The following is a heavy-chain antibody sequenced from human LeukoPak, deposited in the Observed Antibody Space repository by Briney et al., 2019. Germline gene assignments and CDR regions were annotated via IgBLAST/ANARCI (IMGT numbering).Heavy chain of an antibody. V-gene: IGHV4-30-2*01. CDR2: IYHSGST. CDR1: GGSISSGGYS. CDR3: AREGYCSGGSCDNWFDP. D-gene: IGHD2-15*01. Sequence: SETLSLTCAVSGGSISSGGYSWSWIRQPPGKGLEWIGYIYHSGSTYYNPSLKSRVTISVDRSKNQFSLNLSSVTAADTAVYYCAREGYCSGGSCDNWFDPWGQGTLVTVSS. J-gene: IGHJ5*02.